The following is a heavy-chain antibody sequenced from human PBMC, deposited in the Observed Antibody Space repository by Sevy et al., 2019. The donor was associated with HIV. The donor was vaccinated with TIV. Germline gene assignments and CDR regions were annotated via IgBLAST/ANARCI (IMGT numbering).Heavy chain of an antibody. J-gene: IGHJ4*02. Sequence: SETLSLTCTVSGGSITSLYWNWIRQPPGKGLEWIANIYYNGHTNYNPSLKSRVTLSTDTSKNQFSLRLSSVTAADTAMYYCAGENAWGRGYSWGQGTLVTVSS. V-gene: IGHV4-59*08. CDR1: GGSITSLY. CDR3: AGENAWGRGYS. CDR2: IYYNGHT. D-gene: IGHD1-26*01.